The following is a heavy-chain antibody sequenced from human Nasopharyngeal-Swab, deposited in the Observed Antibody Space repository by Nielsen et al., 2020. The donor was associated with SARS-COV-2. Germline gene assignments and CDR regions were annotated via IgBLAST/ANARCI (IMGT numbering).Heavy chain of an antibody. CDR3: ARRGRCSGSSCDMDV. V-gene: IGHV1-46*01. D-gene: IGHD2-2*01. CDR1: EYTFTGYY. J-gene: IGHJ6*02. Sequence: ASVKVSCKASEYTFTGYYMHWVRQAPGQGLEWMGWINPGSGGTTYAQKFQGRVTMTRDTSTSTVFMDLSSLRSEDTAVYYCARRGRCSGSSCDMDVWGQGTTVTVSS. CDR2: INPGSGGT.